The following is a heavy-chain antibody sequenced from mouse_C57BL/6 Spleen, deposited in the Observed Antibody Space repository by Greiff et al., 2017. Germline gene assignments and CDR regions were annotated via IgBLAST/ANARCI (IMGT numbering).Heavy chain of an antibody. CDR1: GFTFSSYA. J-gene: IGHJ3*01. V-gene: IGHV5-4*01. CDR3: ASIYYDYDEGFAY. CDR2: ISDGGSYT. Sequence: DVHLVESGGGLVKPGRSLKLSCAASGFTFSSYAMSWVRQTPEKRLEWVATISDGGSYTYYPDNVKGRFTISRDNAKNNLYLQMSHLKSEDTAMYYCASIYYDYDEGFAYWGQGTLVTVSA. D-gene: IGHD2-4*01.